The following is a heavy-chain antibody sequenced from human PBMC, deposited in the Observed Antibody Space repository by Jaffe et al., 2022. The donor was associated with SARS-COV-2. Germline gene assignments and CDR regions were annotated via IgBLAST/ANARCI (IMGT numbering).Heavy chain of an antibody. CDR1: GGPISSVGYY. D-gene: IGHD3-10*01. CDR2: IYFSGST. Sequence: QVQLQESGPGLVKPSQTLSLTCTVSGGPISSVGYYWTWIRQHPGKGLEWIGYIYFSGSTYYNPSLRSRVTISVDTSKNQFSLNLNSVTAADTAVYYCATFPYGSGNYNIDYWGQGTLVTVSS. CDR3: ATFPYGSGNYNIDY. V-gene: IGHV4-31*03. J-gene: IGHJ4*02.